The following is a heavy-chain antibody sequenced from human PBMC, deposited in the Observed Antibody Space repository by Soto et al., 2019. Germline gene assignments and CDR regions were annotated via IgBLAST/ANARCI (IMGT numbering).Heavy chain of an antibody. CDR1: GWTFSSYA. J-gene: IGHJ6*02. D-gene: IGHD3-22*01. CDR2: IIPIFGTA. V-gene: IGHV1-69*13. Sequence: SVKVSCKACGWTFSSYAISWVRQAPGQGLEWMGGIIPIFGTANYAQKFQGRVTITADESTSTAYMELSSLRSEDTAVYYCARTGAGVGVYYDSSGSKLDLWGQGTTATVS. CDR3: ARTGAGVGVYYDSSGSKLDL.